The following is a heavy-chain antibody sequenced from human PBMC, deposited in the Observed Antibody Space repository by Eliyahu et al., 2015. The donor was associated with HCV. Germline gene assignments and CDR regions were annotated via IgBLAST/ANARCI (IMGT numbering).Heavy chain of an antibody. J-gene: IGHJ4*02. D-gene: IGHD3-22*01. V-gene: IGHV3-23*01. CDR3: AKGPFPITMILFDY. CDR2: ISGSGGST. Sequence: EVQLLESGGGLVQPGGSLRLSXAAXGXXFSSYARSXVRQAPGKGLGXVSAISGSGGSTYYADSVKGRFTISRDNSKNTLYLQMNSLRAEDTAVYYCAKGPFPITMILFDYWGQGTLVTVSS. CDR1: GXXFSSYA.